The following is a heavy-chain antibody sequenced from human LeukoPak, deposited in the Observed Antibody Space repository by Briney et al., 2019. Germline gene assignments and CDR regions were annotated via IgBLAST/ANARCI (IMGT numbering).Heavy chain of an antibody. D-gene: IGHD2-21*01. CDR3: VRHDSFIPF. V-gene: IGHV3-23*01. CDR2: ISDTYATT. Sequence: GGSLRLSCAASGFTFTNYAMTWVRQAPGKGLEWVSSISDTYATTYYTDSVKGRCTISRDNSKNTVSLQLNNLRVEGTAVYFCVRHDSFIPFWGQGTLVTVSS. CDR1: GFTFTNYA. J-gene: IGHJ4*02.